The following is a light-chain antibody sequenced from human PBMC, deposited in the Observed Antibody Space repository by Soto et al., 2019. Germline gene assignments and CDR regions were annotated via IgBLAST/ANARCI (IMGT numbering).Light chain of an antibody. CDR2: KVS. CDR1: QSLLYSDGDTY. CDR3: LQATIWPWT. Sequence: DTVMTQSPLSLSVPLGQSASISCRSSQSLLYSDGDTYLSWYHQRPGQSPRRLIHKVSQRDSGVPDRISGSGSGTDFTLEISRVEAEDVGVYYCLQATIWPWTFGKGTKV. V-gene: IGKV2-30*01. J-gene: IGKJ1*01.